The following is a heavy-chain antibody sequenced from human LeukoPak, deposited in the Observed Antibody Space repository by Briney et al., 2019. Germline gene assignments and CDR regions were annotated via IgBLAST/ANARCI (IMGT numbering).Heavy chain of an antibody. CDR2: IYYSGST. J-gene: IGHJ4*02. Sequence: SETLSLTCTVSGGSISSYYWSWIRQPPGKGLEWIGYIYYSGSTNYNPSLKSRVTISVDTSKNQLSLKLSSVTAADTAVYYCARVHDGEQAAVYYFDYWGQGTLVTVSS. CDR3: ARVHDGEQAAVYYFDY. CDR1: GGSISSYY. D-gene: IGHD1/OR15-1a*01. V-gene: IGHV4-59*12.